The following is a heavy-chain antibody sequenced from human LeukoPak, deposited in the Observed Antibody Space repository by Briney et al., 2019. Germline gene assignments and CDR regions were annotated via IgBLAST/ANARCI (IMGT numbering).Heavy chain of an antibody. J-gene: IGHJ4*02. CDR3: ARSPFISFGVLYYFHY. CDR2: IYYSGST. Sequence: SETLSLTCTVSGGSISSYYWSWIRQPPGKGLEWIGYIYYSGSTNYNPSLKSRVTISVDTSKNQFSLKLSSVTAADTAVYYCARSPFISFGVLYYFHYWGQGTLVTVSS. CDR1: GGSISSYY. V-gene: IGHV4-59*01. D-gene: IGHD3-10*01.